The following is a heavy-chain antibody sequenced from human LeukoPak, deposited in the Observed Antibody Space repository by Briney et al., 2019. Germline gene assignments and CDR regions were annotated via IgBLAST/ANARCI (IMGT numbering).Heavy chain of an antibody. Sequence: ASETLSLTCTVSGGSISSYYWSWIRQPPGKGLEWIGYIYYSGSTNYNPSLKSRVTISVDTSKNQFSLKLSSVTAADTAVYYCARCIAAAPYYYYYYMDVWGKGTTVTISS. CDR3: ARCIAAAPYYYYYYMDV. V-gene: IGHV4-59*01. CDR1: GGSISSYY. CDR2: IYYSGST. D-gene: IGHD6-13*01. J-gene: IGHJ6*03.